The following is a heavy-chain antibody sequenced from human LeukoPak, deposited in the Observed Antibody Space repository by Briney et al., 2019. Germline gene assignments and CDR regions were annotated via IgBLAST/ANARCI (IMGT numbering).Heavy chain of an antibody. CDR1: GGSISSYY. CDR3: ARGRRPIYYYDSSGYYVWFDP. V-gene: IGHV4-4*07. J-gene: IGHJ5*02. Sequence: SETLSLTCTVSGGSISSYYWSWIRQPAGKGLEWIGRIYTSGSTNYNPSLKSRVTMSVDTSKNQFSLKLSSVTAADTAVYYCARGRRPIYYYDSSGYYVWFDPWGQGTLVTVSS. CDR2: IYTSGST. D-gene: IGHD3-22*01.